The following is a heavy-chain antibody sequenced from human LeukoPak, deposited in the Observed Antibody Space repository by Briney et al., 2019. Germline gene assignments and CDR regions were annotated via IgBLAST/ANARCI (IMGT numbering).Heavy chain of an antibody. Sequence: SETLSLTCTVSGYSISTTFWWGWIRQPPGKGLEWIGYIYYSGSTNYNPSFKSRVTMSVDTSKNQFSLKLRSVTALDTAIYYCARKIAAAGHFDYWGQGSLVTVSS. D-gene: IGHD6-13*01. CDR2: IYYSGST. V-gene: IGHV4-28*06. CDR1: GYSISTTFW. CDR3: ARKIAAAGHFDY. J-gene: IGHJ4*02.